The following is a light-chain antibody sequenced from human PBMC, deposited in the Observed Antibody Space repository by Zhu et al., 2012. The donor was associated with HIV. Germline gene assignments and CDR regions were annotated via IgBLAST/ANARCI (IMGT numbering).Light chain of an antibody. V-gene: IGKV1-5*03. CDR2: KAS. Sequence: DIQMTQSPSTLSASVGDRVTITCRASQSISSWLAWYQQKPGKAPKLLIFKASTLESGVPSRFSGSGSGTEFTLTISSLQPDDFATYYCQQYNDYPLTFGGRDHGGDQT. CDR3: QQYNDYPLT. CDR1: QSISSW. J-gene: IGKJ4*01.